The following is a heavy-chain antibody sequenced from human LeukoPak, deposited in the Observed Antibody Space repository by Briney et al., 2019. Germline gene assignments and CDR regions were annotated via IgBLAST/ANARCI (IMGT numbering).Heavy chain of an antibody. Sequence: GGSLRLSCAASGFTVSSYYMTWVRQAPGKGMDWVSVRYRGGSTYYADSVKGRVAISRDNSQNTVFLQMNSLRAEDTAVYYSARDEYLSILSYGSYLGHDAFDIWGQGTMVTVSS. CDR1: GFTVSSYY. CDR2: RYRGGST. V-gene: IGHV3-66*01. D-gene: IGHD1-26*01. CDR3: ARDEYLSILSYGSYLGHDAFDI. J-gene: IGHJ3*02.